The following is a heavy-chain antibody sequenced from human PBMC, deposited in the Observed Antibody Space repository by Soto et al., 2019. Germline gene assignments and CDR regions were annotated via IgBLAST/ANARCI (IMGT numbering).Heavy chain of an antibody. V-gene: IGHV4-34*01. CDR3: AVSLVAEVDYYDSSSYY. CDR1: GGSFSGYY. Sequence: SETLSLTCAVYGGSFSGYYWSWIRQPPGKGLEWIGEINHSGSTNYNPSLKSRVTISVDTSKNQFSLKLSSVTAADTAVYYCAVSLVAEVDYYDSSSYYWGQGTLVTVSS. D-gene: IGHD3-22*01. J-gene: IGHJ4*02. CDR2: INHSGST.